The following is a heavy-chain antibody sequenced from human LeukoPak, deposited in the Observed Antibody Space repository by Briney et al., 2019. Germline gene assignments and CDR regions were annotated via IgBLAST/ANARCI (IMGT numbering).Heavy chain of an antibody. CDR3: AGYCDSSGYPFDY. CDR1: GYTFTGYY. CDR2: INPNSGGT. V-gene: IGHV1-2*02. D-gene: IGHD3-22*01. J-gene: IGHJ4*02. Sequence: ASVKVSCKASGYTFTGYYMHWVRQAPGQGLEWMGWINPNSGGTNYAQKFQGRVTMTRDTSISTAYMELSRLRSDDTAVYYCAGYCDSSGYPFDYWGQGTLVTVSS.